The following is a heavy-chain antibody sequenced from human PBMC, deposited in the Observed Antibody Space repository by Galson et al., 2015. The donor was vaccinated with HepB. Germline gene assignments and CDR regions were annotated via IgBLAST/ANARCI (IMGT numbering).Heavy chain of an antibody. Sequence: SLRLSCAASGFTFSRYGMHWVRQAPGKGLEWVAVIWYDGSNKYYADSVKGRFTISRDNSKNTLYLQMNSLRAEDTAVYYCARSSSWGPDAFDIWGQGTMVTVSS. V-gene: IGHV3-33*01. CDR2: IWYDGSNK. CDR3: ARSSSWGPDAFDI. CDR1: GFTFSRYG. D-gene: IGHD6-13*01. J-gene: IGHJ3*02.